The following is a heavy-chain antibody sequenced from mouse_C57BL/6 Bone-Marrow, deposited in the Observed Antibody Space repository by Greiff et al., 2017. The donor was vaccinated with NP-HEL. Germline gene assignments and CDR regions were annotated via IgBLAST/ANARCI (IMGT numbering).Heavy chain of an antibody. Sequence: VQLQQSGAELVRPGASVKLSCTASGFNIKDDYMHWVKQRPEQGLEWIGWIDPENGDTEYASKFQGKATITADTYSNTAYLQLSSLTSEDTAVYYCTTSRVYCAMDYWGQGTSVTVSS. D-gene: IGHD1-1*01. CDR3: TTSRVYCAMDY. CDR2: IDPENGDT. V-gene: IGHV14-4*01. J-gene: IGHJ4*01. CDR1: GFNIKDDY.